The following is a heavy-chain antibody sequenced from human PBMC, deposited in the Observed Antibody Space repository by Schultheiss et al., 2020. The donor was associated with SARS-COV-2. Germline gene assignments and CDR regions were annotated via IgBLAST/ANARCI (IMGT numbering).Heavy chain of an antibody. J-gene: IGHJ6*02. CDR2: IYYSGST. Sequence: SETLSLTCTVSGGSISSGGYYWSWIRQHPGKGLEWIGYIYYSGSTYYNPSLKSRVTISVDTSKNQFSLKLSSVTAADTAVYYCARDQGARYYDFWSGSLSYYYYGMDVWGQGTTVTVSS. CDR1: GGSISSGGYY. V-gene: IGHV4-30-4*08. CDR3: ARDQGARYYDFWSGSLSYYYYGMDV. D-gene: IGHD3-3*01.